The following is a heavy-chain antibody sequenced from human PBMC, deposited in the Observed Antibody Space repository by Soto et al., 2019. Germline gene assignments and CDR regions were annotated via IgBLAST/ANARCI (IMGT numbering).Heavy chain of an antibody. D-gene: IGHD3-16*01. J-gene: IGHJ4*02. Sequence: EVQLVESGGGLVQPGGSLRLSCAASGVTIDRSWMSWVRQAPGQGLEWVANIKFDGSEKYYGDSVKGRFTISRDNAKNSLYQQINNLRAEDTAVYFFATEGGVLPYFDYGGQGTLVSVSS. V-gene: IGHV3-7*04. CDR1: GVTIDRSW. CDR2: IKFDGSEK. CDR3: ATEGGVLPYFDY.